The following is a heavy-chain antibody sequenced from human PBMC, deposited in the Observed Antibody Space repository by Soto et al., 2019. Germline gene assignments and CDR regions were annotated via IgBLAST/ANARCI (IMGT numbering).Heavy chain of an antibody. D-gene: IGHD1-26*01. V-gene: IGHV3-74*01. CDR1: GFTFTSYW. J-gene: IGHJ4*02. CDR3: ARDPLGRAWAGATDY. Sequence: EVQLVESGGGLVQPGGSLRLSCAASGFTFTSYWMHWVCQAPGKGLVWVSRINTDGSSTSYADSVKGRFTISRDNAENTQYLQMNSLRVEDTAIYYCARDPLGRAWAGATDYWGQGTLVTVSS. CDR2: INTDGSST.